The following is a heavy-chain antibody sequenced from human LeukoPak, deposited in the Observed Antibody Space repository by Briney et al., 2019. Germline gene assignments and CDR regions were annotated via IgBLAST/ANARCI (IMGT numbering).Heavy chain of an antibody. CDR1: GFTFSSYE. J-gene: IGHJ6*04. Sequence: GGSLRLSCAASGFTFSSYEMNWVRQAPGKGLEWVSYISSSGSTIYYADSVKGRFTISRNNAKNSLYLQMNSLRAEDTAVYYCAELGITMIGGVWGKGTTVTVSS. CDR2: ISSSGSTI. CDR3: AELGITMIGGV. V-gene: IGHV3-48*03. D-gene: IGHD3-10*02.